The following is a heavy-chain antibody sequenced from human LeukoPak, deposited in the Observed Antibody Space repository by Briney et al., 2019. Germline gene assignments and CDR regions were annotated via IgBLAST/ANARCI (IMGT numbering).Heavy chain of an antibody. Sequence: ASVKVSCKASGYTFTSYDINWVQQATGQGLEWMGWMNPNSGNTGYAQKFQGRVTMTRSTSISTAYVELSSLRSEDTAVYYCATASTVTTERGSVVRAFDIWGQGTMVTVSS. D-gene: IGHD4-17*01. CDR1: GYTFTSYD. CDR2: MNPNSGNT. V-gene: IGHV1-8*01. J-gene: IGHJ3*02. CDR3: ATASTVTTERGSVVRAFDI.